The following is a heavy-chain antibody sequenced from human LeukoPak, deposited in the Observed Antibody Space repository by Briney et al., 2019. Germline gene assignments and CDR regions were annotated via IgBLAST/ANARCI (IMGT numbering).Heavy chain of an antibody. CDR3: ATPLDYYDSSGYHQGGD. V-gene: IGHV3-7*03. CDR1: GFTFSRYW. J-gene: IGHJ4*02. D-gene: IGHD3-22*01. Sequence: GGSLRLSCAASGFTFSRYWMTWVRQAPGKGLEWVANIKQDGSKKNYVDTVKGRFTISRDNAKNSLYLQMNSLRAEDTAVYYCATPLDYYDSSGYHQGGDWGQGTLVTVSS. CDR2: IKQDGSKK.